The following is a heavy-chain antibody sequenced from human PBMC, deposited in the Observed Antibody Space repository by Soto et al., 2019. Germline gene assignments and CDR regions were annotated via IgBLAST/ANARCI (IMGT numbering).Heavy chain of an antibody. Sequence: PSETLSLTCTVSGGSISSGDYYWMWIRHPPGKGLEWIGYIYYSGSTYYNPSPKSRVTISVDTSKNQFSLKLSSVTAADTAVYYCARVDLSATLRYYYYGMDVWGQGTTVTVSS. J-gene: IGHJ6*02. D-gene: IGHD1-26*01. CDR3: ARVDLSATLRYYYYGMDV. CDR2: IYYSGST. CDR1: GGSISSGDYY. V-gene: IGHV4-30-4*01.